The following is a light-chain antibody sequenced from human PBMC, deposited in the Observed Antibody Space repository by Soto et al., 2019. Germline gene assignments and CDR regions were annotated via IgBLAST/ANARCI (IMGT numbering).Light chain of an antibody. Sequence: EIVMTQSPATLSVSPGERATLSCRASQSVSSNLVWYQQKLGQAPRLLIYGSSTRATGVPARFSGSGSGTEFTLTISSLQSEDFAVYYCQQYKNWPTFGQGTKLEIK. CDR2: GSS. CDR3: QQYKNWPT. V-gene: IGKV3-15*01. CDR1: QSVSSN. J-gene: IGKJ2*01.